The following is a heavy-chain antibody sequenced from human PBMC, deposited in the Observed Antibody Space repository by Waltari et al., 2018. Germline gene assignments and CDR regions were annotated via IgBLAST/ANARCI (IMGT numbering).Heavy chain of an antibody. CDR3: ARDRIDSSGLIY. Sequence: QVQLVQSGAEVKKPGSSVKVSCKASGGTFSSYAISWVRQAPGQGLEWMGGIIPIFGTANCAQKFQGRGTMTADESTSTAYMELSSLRSEETAVYYCARDRIDSSGLIYWGQGTLVTVSS. CDR1: GGTFSSYA. J-gene: IGHJ4*02. CDR2: IIPIFGTA. V-gene: IGHV1-69*13. D-gene: IGHD6-19*01.